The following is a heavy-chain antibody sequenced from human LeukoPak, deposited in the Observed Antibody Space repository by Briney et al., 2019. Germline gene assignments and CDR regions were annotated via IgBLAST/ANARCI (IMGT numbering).Heavy chain of an antibody. D-gene: IGHD6-13*01. V-gene: IGHV1-24*01. J-gene: IGHJ4*02. CDR1: GYTLTELS. CDR3: ATVGIAAAGSPDY. CDR2: FDPEDGET. Sequence: ASVKVSCKVSGYTLTELSMHWVRQAPGKGLEWMGGFDPEDGETIYAQKFQGRVTMTEDTSTDTAYVELSSLRSEDTAVYYCATVGIAAAGSPDYWGQGTLVTVSS.